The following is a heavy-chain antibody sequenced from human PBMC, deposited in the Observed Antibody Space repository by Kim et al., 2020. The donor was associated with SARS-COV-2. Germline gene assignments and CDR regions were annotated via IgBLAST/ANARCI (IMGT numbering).Heavy chain of an antibody. CDR1: GYTFTGYY. CDR2: INPNSGGT. J-gene: IGHJ6*02. CDR3: ARAGFVVVPAAIPQPLYYYYGMDV. D-gene: IGHD2-2*01. V-gene: IGHV1-2*02. Sequence: ASVKVSCKASGYTFTGYYMHWVRQAPGQGLEWMGWINPNSGGTNYAQKFQGRVTMTRDTSISTAYMELSRLRSDDTAVYYCARAGFVVVPAAIPQPLYYYYGMDVWGQGTTVTVSS.